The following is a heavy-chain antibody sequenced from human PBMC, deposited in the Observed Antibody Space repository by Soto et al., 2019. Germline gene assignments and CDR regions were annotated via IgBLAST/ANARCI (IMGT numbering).Heavy chain of an antibody. CDR3: AREELSGSYWYFDL. D-gene: IGHD1-26*01. J-gene: IGHJ2*01. V-gene: IGHV4-59*01. CDR2: IYYSGST. CDR1: GGTISSYY. Sequence: SETLSLTCTVSGGTISSYYWSWIRQPPGKGLEWIGYIYYSGSTNYNPSLKSRVTISVDTSKNQFSLKLSSETAADTAVYYCAREELSGSYWYFDLWGRGTLVTVSS.